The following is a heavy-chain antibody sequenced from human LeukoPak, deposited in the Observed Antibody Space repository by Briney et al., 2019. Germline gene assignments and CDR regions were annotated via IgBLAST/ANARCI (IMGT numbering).Heavy chain of an antibody. CDR1: GGTFSSYA. CDR2: IIPIFGTA. CDR3: ARDKGSSRGYSYGYVY. V-gene: IGHV1-69*01. J-gene: IGHJ4*02. Sequence: SVKVSCKASGGTFSSYAISWVRQAPGQGLEWMGGIIPIFGTANYAQKFQGRVTNTADESTSTAYMELSSLRSEDTAVYYCARDKGSSRGYSYGYVYWGQGTLVTVSS. D-gene: IGHD5-18*01.